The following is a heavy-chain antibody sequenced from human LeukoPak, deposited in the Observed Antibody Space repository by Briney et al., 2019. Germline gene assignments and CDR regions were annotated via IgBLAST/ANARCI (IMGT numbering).Heavy chain of an antibody. CDR2: IIPMFGTA. D-gene: IGHD3-3*01. J-gene: IGHJ3*02. CDR1: GGTFSSYA. Sequence: SVKVSCKASGGTFSSYAISWVRQAPGQGLEWMGGIIPMFGTANYAQKSQGRVTITADESTSTAYMELSSLRSEDTAVYYCARGRTIFGVVTTPDAFDIWGQGTMVTVSS. V-gene: IGHV1-69*13. CDR3: ARGRTIFGVVTTPDAFDI.